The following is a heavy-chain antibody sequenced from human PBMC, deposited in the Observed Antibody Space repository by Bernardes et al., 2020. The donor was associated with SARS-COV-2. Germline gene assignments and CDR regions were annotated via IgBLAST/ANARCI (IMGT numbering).Heavy chain of an antibody. J-gene: IGHJ4*02. CDR1: GGSISSSNW. Sequence: SETLSLTCAVSGGSISSSNWWSWVRQPPGKGLEWIGEIYHSGSTNYNPSLKSRVTISVDKSKNQFSLQMSSLRAEDTAVYYCARDFGGESDYWGQGTLVTVSS. V-gene: IGHV4-4*02. D-gene: IGHD2-21*01. CDR3: ARDFGGESDY. CDR2: IYHSGST.